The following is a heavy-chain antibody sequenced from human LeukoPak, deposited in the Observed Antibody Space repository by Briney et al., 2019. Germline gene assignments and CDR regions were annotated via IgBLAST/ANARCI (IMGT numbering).Heavy chain of an antibody. V-gene: IGHV3-20*04. J-gene: IGHJ4*02. Sequence: PGGSLRLSCAASGFSFDDYGMNWVRQAPGEGLEWVSGINWNGGSTGYADSVKGRFTISRDNAKNSLYLQMNSLRAEDTALYYCARVSGYNWNSGVDYWGQGTLVTVSS. CDR3: ARVSGYNWNSGVDY. CDR2: INWNGGST. CDR1: GFSFDDYG. D-gene: IGHD1-7*01.